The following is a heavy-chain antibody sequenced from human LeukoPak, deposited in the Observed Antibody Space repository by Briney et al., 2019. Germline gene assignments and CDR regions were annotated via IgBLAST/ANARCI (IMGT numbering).Heavy chain of an antibody. D-gene: IGHD6-19*01. Sequence: PGGSLRLSCAPSGFTFSTYSMNWVRQAPGKGLEWVSYISTSSSTIYYADSVKGRFTISRDNAKNSLYLQMNSLRAEDTAVYYCARDQGSSGFYWGQGTLVTVSS. J-gene: IGHJ4*02. CDR2: ISTSSSTI. CDR3: ARDQGSSGFY. V-gene: IGHV3-48*01. CDR1: GFTFSTYS.